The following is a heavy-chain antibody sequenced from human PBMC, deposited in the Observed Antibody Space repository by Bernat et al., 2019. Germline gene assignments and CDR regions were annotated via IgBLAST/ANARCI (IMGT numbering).Heavy chain of an antibody. CDR3: AGDFLGTRMLPAASDI. Sequence: QVQLVESGGGVVQPGRSLTLSCAASGFSFSGHGMHWVRQAPGKGLEWVAVIWSGGSNKYYADFVKGRFTISRDNSQNTLLLQMNSLRAEDTAVYFCAGDFLGTRMLPAASDIWGQGTMVTVSS. J-gene: IGHJ3*02. CDR1: GFSFSGHG. D-gene: IGHD1-1*01. V-gene: IGHV3-33*01. CDR2: IWSGGSNK.